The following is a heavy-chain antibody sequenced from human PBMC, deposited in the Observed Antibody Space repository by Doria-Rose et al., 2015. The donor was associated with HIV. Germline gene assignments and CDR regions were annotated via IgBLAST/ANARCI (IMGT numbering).Heavy chain of an antibody. CDR1: GVSLSSPGMG. D-gene: IGHD6-13*01. V-gene: IGHV2-26*01. Sequence: QVTLKESGPVLVKPTETLTLTCTVSGVSLSSPGMGVSWIRQPPGKALEWLATMFSDDERSYKPSLKSRLTISRGTSKSRVVLTMTDMDPVDTATYYCARIKSSRWYHKYYFDFWGQGTLVIVSA. J-gene: IGHJ4*02. CDR2: MFSDDER. CDR3: ARIKSSRWYHKYYFDF.